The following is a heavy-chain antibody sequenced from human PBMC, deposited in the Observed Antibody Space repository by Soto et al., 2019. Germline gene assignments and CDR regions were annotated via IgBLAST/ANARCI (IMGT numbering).Heavy chain of an antibody. Sequence: GASVKVSCKASGGTFSSYAISWVRQAPGQGLEWMGGIIPIFGTANYAQKFQGRVTITADESTSTAYMELSSLRSEDTAVYYCARCKVVPAAMDNYYYYGMDVWGQGTTVTVSS. V-gene: IGHV1-69*13. D-gene: IGHD2-2*01. CDR1: GGTFSSYA. CDR2: IIPIFGTA. CDR3: ARCKVVPAAMDNYYYYGMDV. J-gene: IGHJ6*02.